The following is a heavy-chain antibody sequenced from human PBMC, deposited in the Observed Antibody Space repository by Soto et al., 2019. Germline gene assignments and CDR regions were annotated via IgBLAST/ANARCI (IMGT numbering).Heavy chain of an antibody. CDR3: ARCVVATITGLGWFDP. Sequence: QVQLQESGPGLVKPSQTLSLTCTVSGGSIGSGGYYWSWIRQHPGKGLEWIGYIYYSGSTYYNPSLKSRVTISVDTSKNQFSLKLSSVTAADTAVYYCARCVVATITGLGWFDPWGQGTLVTVSS. CDR1: GGSIGSGGYY. D-gene: IGHD5-12*01. V-gene: IGHV4-31*03. CDR2: IYYSGST. J-gene: IGHJ5*02.